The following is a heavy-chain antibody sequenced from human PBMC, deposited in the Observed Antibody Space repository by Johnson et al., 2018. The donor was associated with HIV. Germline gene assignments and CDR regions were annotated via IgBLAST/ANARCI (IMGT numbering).Heavy chain of an antibody. V-gene: IGHV3-30*02. CDR3: AKDLGANKDDEWATDYYDLSVAYPVPDPRAVVGAFDV. Sequence: QVQLVESGGGLVKPGGSLRLSCAASGFTFSSYAMHWVRQAPGKGLEWVAVIWYDGSNKYYADSVKGRFTISRDNSKNTVYFKRNSLSVEDTALYYCAKDLGANKDDEWATDYYDLSVAYPVPDPRAVVGAFDVWGQGTMVTVSS. CDR1: GFTFSSYA. J-gene: IGHJ3*01. CDR2: IWYDGSNK. D-gene: IGHD3/OR15-3a*01.